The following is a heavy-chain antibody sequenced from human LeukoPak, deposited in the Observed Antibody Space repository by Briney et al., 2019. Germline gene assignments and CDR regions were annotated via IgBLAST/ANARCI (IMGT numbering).Heavy chain of an antibody. CDR2: ISNSGTAV. J-gene: IGHJ4*02. V-gene: IGHV3-48*03. D-gene: IGHD2-8*01. CDR1: GFALSNYE. CDR3: ATDYRFYGTNPFFDS. Sequence: GGSLRLSCAASGFALSNYEMNWVRQAPGKGLEWLSYISNSGTAVHYADSVKGRFTISRDNAKNSLYHQMNSLRVEDTAIYYCATDYRFYGTNPFFDSWGQGTLVTVSS.